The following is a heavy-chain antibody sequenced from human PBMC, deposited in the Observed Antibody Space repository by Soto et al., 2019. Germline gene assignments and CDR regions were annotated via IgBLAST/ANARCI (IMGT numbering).Heavy chain of an antibody. CDR1: GFTFSSYS. CDR2: ISSSSSTI. D-gene: IGHD1-1*01. J-gene: IGHJ3*02. CDR3: ASTMATTSDAFDI. Sequence: GGSLRLSCAASGFTFSSYSMNWVRQAPGKGLEWVSYISSSSSTIYYADSVKGRFTISRDNAKNSLYLQMNSLRDEDTAVYYCASTMATTSDAFDIWGQGTMVTVSS. V-gene: IGHV3-48*02.